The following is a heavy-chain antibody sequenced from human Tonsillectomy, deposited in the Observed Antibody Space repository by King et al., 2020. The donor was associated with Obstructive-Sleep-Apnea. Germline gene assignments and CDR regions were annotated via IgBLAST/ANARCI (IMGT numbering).Heavy chain of an antibody. CDR1: GFTVNSYY. D-gene: IGHD6-19*01. CDR3: ARTSDWYFDF. J-gene: IGHJ4*02. CDR2: MYRGGNT. Sequence: VQLVESGGGLVQPGGSLRLSCAASGFTVNSYYMSWVRQTPGRGLEWVSVMYRGGNTYYADSVKGRFTISRDKSKNTLYLQMNSLRAEDTAVYYCARTSDWYFDFWGQGTLVTVSS. V-gene: IGHV3-66*01.